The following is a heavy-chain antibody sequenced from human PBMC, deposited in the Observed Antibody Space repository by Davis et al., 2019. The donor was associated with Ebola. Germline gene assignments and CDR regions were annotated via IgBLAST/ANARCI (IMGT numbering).Heavy chain of an antibody. CDR3: AKAGWNGWLDY. CDR2: MSGSGGNT. CDR1: GFTFSSYA. V-gene: IGHV3-23*01. J-gene: IGHJ4*02. D-gene: IGHD6-19*01. Sequence: PGGSLRLSCAASGFTFSSYAMSWVRQAPGKGLEWVSVMSGSGGNTDYADSVKGRFTISRDNSKNTLYLQMNSLRAEDTAVYYCAKAGWNGWLDYWGQGTLVTVSS.